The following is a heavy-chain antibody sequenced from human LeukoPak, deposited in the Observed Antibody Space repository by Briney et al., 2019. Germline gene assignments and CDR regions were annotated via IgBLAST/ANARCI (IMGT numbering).Heavy chain of an antibody. CDR1: GGSVTSTNW. CDR3: ARGRPEGLPYGMDV. J-gene: IGHJ6*02. D-gene: IGHD6-6*01. V-gene: IGHV4-4*02. Sequence: PSETLSLTCDVSGGSVTSTNWWAWVRQPPGKGLEWIGEVHLDGRTNYNPSLKSRLIMSVDLPENHISLKLTSVTAADTAVYYCARGRPEGLPYGMDVWGQGTTVTVSS. CDR2: VHLDGRT.